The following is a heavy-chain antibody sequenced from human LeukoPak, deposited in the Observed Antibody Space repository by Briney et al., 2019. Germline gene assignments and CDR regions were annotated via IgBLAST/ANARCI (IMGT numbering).Heavy chain of an antibody. CDR2: INPNSGDT. V-gene: IGHV1-2*02. D-gene: IGHD3-10*01. CDR3: ARGVTGIYYYYYMDV. J-gene: IGHJ6*03. CDR1: GYTFTGYY. Sequence: ASVKVSCKASGYTFTGYYMHWVRQAPGQGLEWMGWINPNSGDTNYAQKFQGGVTMTRDTSISTAYMELSRPRSDDTAVYYCARGVTGIYYYYYMDVWGKGTTVTVSS.